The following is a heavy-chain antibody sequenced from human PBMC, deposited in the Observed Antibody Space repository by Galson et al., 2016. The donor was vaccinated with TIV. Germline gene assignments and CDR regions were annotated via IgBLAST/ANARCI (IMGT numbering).Heavy chain of an antibody. Sequence: SVKVSCKVSGGTFSSYAITWVRQAPGQGLEWMGRIVPIFGTANYAQKFRGRVTITADELTTTAYMDLSSLRSDDTAVYYCARDRPHILTGSDVDYWGQGTLVTVSS. CDR1: GGTFSSYA. D-gene: IGHD3-9*01. CDR2: IVPIFGTA. J-gene: IGHJ4*02. V-gene: IGHV1-69*13. CDR3: ARDRPHILTGSDVDY.